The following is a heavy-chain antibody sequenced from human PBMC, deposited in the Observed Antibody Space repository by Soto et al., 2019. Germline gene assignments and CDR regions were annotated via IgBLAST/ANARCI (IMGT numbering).Heavy chain of an antibody. CDR1: GYTFITYG. V-gene: IGHV1-18*01. CDR2: ITPYNGKT. D-gene: IGHD2-2*01. Sequence: ASVKVSCKASGYTFITYGVTWVRQAPGQGLEWMGWITPYNGKTHYAQKFQDRVTMTTDTAATTAYMELRSLTSGDSAMYFCARDTSHYFDHWGQGILGTVSS. CDR3: ARDTSHYFDH. J-gene: IGHJ4*02.